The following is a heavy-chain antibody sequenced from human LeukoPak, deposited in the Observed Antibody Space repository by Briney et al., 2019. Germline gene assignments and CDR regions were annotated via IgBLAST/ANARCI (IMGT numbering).Heavy chain of an antibody. CDR3: ARGGGLGYCSGGSCHHSYYYYYYMDV. Sequence: GGSLRLSCAASGFTFSSYSMNWVRQAPGKGLEWVSYISSSSSTIYYADSVKGRFTISRDNAKNSLYLQMNSLRAEDTAVYYCARGGGLGYCSGGSCHHSYYYYYYMDVWGKGTTVTISS. V-gene: IGHV3-48*01. D-gene: IGHD2-15*01. CDR1: GFTFSSYS. J-gene: IGHJ6*03. CDR2: ISSSSSTI.